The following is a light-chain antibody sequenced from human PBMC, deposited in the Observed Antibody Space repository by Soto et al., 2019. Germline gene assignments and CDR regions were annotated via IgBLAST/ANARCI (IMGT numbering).Light chain of an antibody. J-gene: IGKJ4*01. CDR2: GAS. V-gene: IGKV3-15*01. Sequence: EIVMTQSPATLSVSPGERATLSCRASQSVSSNLAWYQQKPGQAPRLLIYGASTRATGIPARFSGSGSGTEFNLTISSLQYEDFAVYYCQQYNIWPPELTFGGGTKVEIK. CDR1: QSVSSN. CDR3: QQYNIWPPELT.